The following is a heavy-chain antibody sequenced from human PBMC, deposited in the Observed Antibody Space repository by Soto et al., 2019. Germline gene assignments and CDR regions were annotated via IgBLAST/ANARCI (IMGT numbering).Heavy chain of an antibody. D-gene: IGHD2-15*01. CDR2: IYPGDSDT. J-gene: IGHJ6*03. Sequence: RGESLKISCKGSGYSFTNYWIGWVRQMPGKGLEWMGIIYPGDSDTRYSPSFQGHVTISADKSISTAYLQWRSLKASDTAMDYCARSDALEVVVAAMTYYYYYMDVWGKGTTVTVSS. CDR3: ARSDALEVVVAAMTYYYYYMDV. CDR1: GYSFTNYW. V-gene: IGHV5-51*01.